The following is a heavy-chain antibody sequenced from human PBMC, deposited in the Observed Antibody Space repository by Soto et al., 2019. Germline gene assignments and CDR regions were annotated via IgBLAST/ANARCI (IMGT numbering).Heavy chain of an antibody. J-gene: IGHJ4*02. Sequence: QVQLQESGPGLVKPSQTLSLTCTVSGGSISTVDYWWSWIRQSPDMGLEWIGHIYDGGRTYNNPSLESRVIMSVDTSKSQLSLTWSSVRAADTAVYYCARGPSGDKVDSWGQGTLVTVSS. V-gene: IGHV4-30-4*08. D-gene: IGHD7-27*01. CDR2: IYDGGRT. CDR1: GGSISTVDYW. CDR3: ARGPSGDKVDS.